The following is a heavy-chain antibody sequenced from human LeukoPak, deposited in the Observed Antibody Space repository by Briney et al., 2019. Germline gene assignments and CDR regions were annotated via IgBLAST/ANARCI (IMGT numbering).Heavy chain of an antibody. Sequence: GGSLRLSCAAAGITFRTSWMSWVRQAPGNGLEWVTSIKEDGGDTSYLYSVKGRFTISKDNAKNSLSLQMVCLRAEDTAVYYCGRDQGPNTICCWGQVIPVTVSS. D-gene: IGHD3-3*01. J-gene: IGHJ4*02. CDR1: GITFRTSW. V-gene: IGHV3-7*01. CDR2: IKEDGGDT. CDR3: GRDQGPNTICC.